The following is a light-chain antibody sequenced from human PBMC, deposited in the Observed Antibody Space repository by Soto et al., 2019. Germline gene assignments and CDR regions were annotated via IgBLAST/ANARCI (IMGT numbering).Light chain of an antibody. J-gene: IGKJ4*01. CDR1: QSVSSS. V-gene: IGKV3-11*01. Sequence: PGERATLSCRASQSVSSSLAWYQQKPGQAPRLLIYDASSRATGIPARFSGSGSGTDFTLTISSLEPEDFAVYYCQQRSNWPLTFGGGTKVEIK. CDR3: QQRSNWPLT. CDR2: DAS.